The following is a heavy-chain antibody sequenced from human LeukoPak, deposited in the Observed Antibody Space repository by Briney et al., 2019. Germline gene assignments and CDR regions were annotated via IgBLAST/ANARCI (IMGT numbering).Heavy chain of an antibody. V-gene: IGHV1-3*01. CDR3: ARDWGYQLLYY. J-gene: IGHJ4*02. CDR1: GYTFTGYA. CDR2: ISAGNGKT. D-gene: IGHD2-2*01. Sequence: GASVTVSCTASGYTFTGYAIHWVRQAPGQRPEWMGWISAGNGKTKYSQTFQGGVTITRATSASTAYMELISLRSEGTAVYYCARDWGYQLLYYWGQGPLVTVSS.